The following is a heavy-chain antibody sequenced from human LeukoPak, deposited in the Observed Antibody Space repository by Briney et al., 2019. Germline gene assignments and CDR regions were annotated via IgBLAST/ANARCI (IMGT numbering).Heavy chain of an antibody. Sequence: ASVKVSFKASGYTFTGCYMHWVRQAPGQGLEWMGWINPNSGGTNYAQKFQGRVTMTRDTSISTAYMELSRLRSDDTAVYYCARVLVARCGGDCYYFDYWGQGTLVTVSS. CDR3: ARVLVARCGGDCYYFDY. CDR2: INPNSGGT. V-gene: IGHV1-2*02. J-gene: IGHJ4*02. CDR1: GYTFTGCY. D-gene: IGHD2-21*01.